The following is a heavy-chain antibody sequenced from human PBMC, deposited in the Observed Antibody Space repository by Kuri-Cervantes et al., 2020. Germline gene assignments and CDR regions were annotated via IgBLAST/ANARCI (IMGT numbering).Heavy chain of an antibody. V-gene: IGHV3-23*01. J-gene: IGHJ2*01. Sequence: GGSLRLSCAVSGFTFSSYVMSWVRQAPGKGLEWVSGISGSGGRTYYADSVKGRFTISRDNSKNTVYLQMNSLRAEDTAVYYCAGDSPMAWYFDLWGRGTLVTVSS. CDR2: ISGSGGRT. CDR3: AGDSPMAWYFDL. CDR1: GFTFSSYV. D-gene: IGHD2-8*01.